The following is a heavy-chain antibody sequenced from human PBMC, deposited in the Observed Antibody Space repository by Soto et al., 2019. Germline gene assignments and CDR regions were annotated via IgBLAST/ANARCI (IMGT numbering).Heavy chain of an antibody. J-gene: IGHJ4*02. CDR2: ISSSSSYI. CDR1: GFTFSSYS. Sequence: EVQLVESGGGLVKPGGSLRLSCAASGFTFSSYSMNWVRQAPGKGLEWVSSISSSSSYIYYADSVKGRFTISRDNAKNSLYLQMNSLRAEDTAVYYCARTWMVGATLLNYFDYWGQGTLVTVSS. D-gene: IGHD1-26*01. CDR3: ARTWMVGATLLNYFDY. V-gene: IGHV3-21*01.